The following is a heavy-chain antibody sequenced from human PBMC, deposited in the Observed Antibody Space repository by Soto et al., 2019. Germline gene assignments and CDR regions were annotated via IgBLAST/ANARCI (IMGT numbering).Heavy chain of an antibody. CDR3: AKFEGRRFDP. Sequence: EVQLLESGGGLVQPGGSLRLSCAASGLTFSSYAMHWVRQAPGEGLEWVSGISSTGGSTYYADSVKGRFTISRDNSKNTLYLQMNSLRAEDTAVYYCAKFEGRRFDPWGQGTLVTVSS. CDR2: ISSTGGST. D-gene: IGHD3-9*01. V-gene: IGHV3-23*01. J-gene: IGHJ5*02. CDR1: GLTFSSYA.